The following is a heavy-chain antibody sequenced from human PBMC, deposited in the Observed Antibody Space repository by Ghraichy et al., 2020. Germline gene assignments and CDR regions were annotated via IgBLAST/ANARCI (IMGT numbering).Heavy chain of an antibody. CDR1: GFNFSHYG. CDR3: ATDYGDYG. Sequence: GESLNISCAGTGFNFSHYGMHWVRQAPGKGLDWVAVIWYDGSDRYYADSVKGRFTISRDNSKNTLYLQMNSLRVEDTAVYYCATDYGDYGGGQGTLVTVSS. V-gene: IGHV3-33*01. D-gene: IGHD4-17*01. CDR2: IWYDGSDR. J-gene: IGHJ4*02.